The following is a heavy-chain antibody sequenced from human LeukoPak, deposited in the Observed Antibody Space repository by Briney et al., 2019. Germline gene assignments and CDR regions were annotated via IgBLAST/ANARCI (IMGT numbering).Heavy chain of an antibody. D-gene: IGHD5/OR15-5a*01. Sequence: GGSLRLSCAASGFAFSTYAMTWVRQAPEKGLQWVSTISTSGRATYYADSVEGRFTISRDNSKTTLYLQMNSLRADDTAVYYCAKARGSSVYEQFDYWGQGTLVTVSS. CDR2: ISTSGRAT. J-gene: IGHJ4*02. CDR3: AKARGSSVYEQFDY. V-gene: IGHV3-23*01. CDR1: GFAFSTYA.